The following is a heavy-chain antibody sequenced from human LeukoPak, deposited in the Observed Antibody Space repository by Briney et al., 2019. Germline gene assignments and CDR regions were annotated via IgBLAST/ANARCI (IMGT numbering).Heavy chain of an antibody. V-gene: IGHV1-18*01. Sequence: GASVKVSCKASGYTLASYGISWVRQAPGQGLEWMGWISGYNGNTKYAQKVQGRVTMTTDTSTNTAYMELTSLRSDDTAVYYCARALVKYGNSGYYTFDHWGQGTPVTVSS. CDR2: ISGYNGNT. D-gene: IGHD3-3*01. CDR1: GYTLASYG. J-gene: IGHJ4*02. CDR3: ARALVKYGNSGYYTFDH.